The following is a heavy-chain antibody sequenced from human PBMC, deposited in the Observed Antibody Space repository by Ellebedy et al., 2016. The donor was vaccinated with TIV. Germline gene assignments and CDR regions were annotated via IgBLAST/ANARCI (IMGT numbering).Heavy chain of an antibody. D-gene: IGHD3-16*01. CDR1: GFTSSG. J-gene: IGHJ6*02. CDR2: IRSDGSNK. V-gene: IGHV3-30*02. CDR3: VKGAYPVPTVMAV. Sequence: PGGSLRLSCAASGFTSSGMHWVRQAPGKGLEWVAFIRSDGSNKYYADSVKGRFTISRDCSENTLDLQMNSLRVEDTALYYCVKGAYPVPTVMAVWGQGTMVIVSS.